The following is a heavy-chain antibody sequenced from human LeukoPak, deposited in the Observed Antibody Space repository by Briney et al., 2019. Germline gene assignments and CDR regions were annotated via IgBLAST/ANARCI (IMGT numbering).Heavy chain of an antibody. CDR1: GYTFTSYD. D-gene: IGHD2-2*01. CDR2: MNPNSGNT. J-gene: IGHJ3*02. V-gene: IGHV1-18*01. Sequence: ASVKVSCKASGYTFTSYDINWVRQATGQGLEWMGWMNPNSGNTNYAQKLPGRVTMTTDTSTSTAYMELRSLRSDDTAVYYCARVRYCSSTSCYAFDTWGQGTMVTVSS. CDR3: ARVRYCSSTSCYAFDT.